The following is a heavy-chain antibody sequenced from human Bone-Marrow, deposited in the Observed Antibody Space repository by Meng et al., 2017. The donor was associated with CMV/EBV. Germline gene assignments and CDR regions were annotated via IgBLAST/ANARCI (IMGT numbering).Heavy chain of an antibody. D-gene: IGHD3-22*01. CDR2: IKSKTDGGTT. J-gene: IGHJ4*02. CDR3: TTGLSSGYYY. CDR1: GFTFSNAW. Sequence: SCAASGFTFSNAWMSWVRQAPGKGLEWVGRIKSKTDGGTTDYAAPVKGRFTISRGDSKNTLYLQMNSLKTEDTAVYYCTTGLSSGYYYWGQGTLVTVSS. V-gene: IGHV3-15*01.